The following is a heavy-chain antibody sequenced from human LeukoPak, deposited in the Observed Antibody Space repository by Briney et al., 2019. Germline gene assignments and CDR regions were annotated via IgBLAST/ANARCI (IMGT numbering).Heavy chain of an antibody. CDR2: ISGSGGST. Sequence: GGSLRLSCAASGFTFSSYAMSWVRQAPGKGLEWVSAISGSGGSTYYADSVKGRFTISRDNSKNTLYLQMNSLRAEDTAVYYCANDHPDYDILTGYHWGQGTLVTVSS. CDR3: ANDHPDYDILTGYH. D-gene: IGHD3-9*01. V-gene: IGHV3-23*01. J-gene: IGHJ4*02. CDR1: GFTFSSYA.